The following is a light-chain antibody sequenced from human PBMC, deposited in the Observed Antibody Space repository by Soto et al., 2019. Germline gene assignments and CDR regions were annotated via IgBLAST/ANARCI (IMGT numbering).Light chain of an antibody. CDR1: QSVSSN. J-gene: IGKJ2*02. CDR2: GAS. Sequence: EIVMTQSPATLSVSPGERATLSCRASQSVSSNLAWYQQKPGQAPRLLIYGASTRATGIPARFSGSGSGTEFTLTISSLQSEDFAVYYCQQYGSSPQGTFGQGTKLEIK. V-gene: IGKV3-15*01. CDR3: QQYGSSPQGT.